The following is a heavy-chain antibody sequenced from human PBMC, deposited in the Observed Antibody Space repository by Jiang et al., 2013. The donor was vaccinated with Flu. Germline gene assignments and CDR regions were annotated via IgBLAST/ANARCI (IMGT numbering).Heavy chain of an antibody. J-gene: IGHJ4*02. Sequence: SGAEVKKPGASVRVSCRTSGYPFNSYHMHWVRQAPGQGLEWMGIINPNEGTTSYASKFQGRVTVTSDTSTSTVYMDLHGLTSDDTAVYFCARGLYWGQGTLVTVSS. CDR1: GYPFNSYH. V-gene: IGHV1-46*02. CDR2: INPNEGTT. CDR3: ARGLY.